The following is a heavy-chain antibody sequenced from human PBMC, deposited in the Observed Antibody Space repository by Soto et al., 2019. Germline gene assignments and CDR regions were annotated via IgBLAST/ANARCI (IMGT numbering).Heavy chain of an antibody. Sequence: SETLSLTCAVYGGSFSGYYWSWIRQPPGKGLEWIGEINHSGSTNYNPSLKSRVTISVDTSKNQFSLKLSSVTAADTAVYFCARSFSGYDLSPLPFWGQRTLVTVSS. D-gene: IGHD5-12*01. V-gene: IGHV4-34*01. CDR2: INHSGST. J-gene: IGHJ4*02. CDR3: ARSFSGYDLSPLPF. CDR1: GGSFSGYY.